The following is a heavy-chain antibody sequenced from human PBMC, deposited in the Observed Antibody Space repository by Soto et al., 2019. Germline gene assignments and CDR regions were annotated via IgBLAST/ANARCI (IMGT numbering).Heavy chain of an antibody. CDR3: AKDYDFWSGPFLYFQH. CDR1: GFTFSSYA. Sequence: EVQLLESGGGLVQPGGSLRLSCAASGFTFSSYAMSWVRQAPGKGLEWVSAISGSGGSTYYAYSVKGRFTISRDNSKNTLYLQMNSLRAEDTAVYYCAKDYDFWSGPFLYFQHWGQGTLVTVSS. V-gene: IGHV3-23*01. J-gene: IGHJ1*01. D-gene: IGHD3-3*01. CDR2: ISGSGGST.